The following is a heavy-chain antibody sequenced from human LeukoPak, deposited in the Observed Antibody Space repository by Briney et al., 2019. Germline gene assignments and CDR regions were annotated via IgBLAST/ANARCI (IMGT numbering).Heavy chain of an antibody. CDR2: VDTSGST. CDR3: ARGLGGASYYMDV. V-gene: IGHV4-4*07. J-gene: IGHJ6*03. CDR1: GGSISSFY. D-gene: IGHD3-16*01. Sequence: SGTLSLTCTVSGGSISSFYWGWVRQSAGKGLEWIGRVDTSGSTHYNPSLGSRVTMSLDTSKNQFSLKLTSVTVADTAVYYCARGLGGASYYMDVWGKGTTVTVSS.